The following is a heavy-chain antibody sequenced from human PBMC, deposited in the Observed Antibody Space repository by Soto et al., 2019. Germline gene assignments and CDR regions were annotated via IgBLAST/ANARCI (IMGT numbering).Heavy chain of an antibody. Sequence: SETLSLTCTVSGGSISSYYWSWIRQPPGKGLEWIGYIYYSGSTNYNPSLKSRVTISVDTSKNQFSLKLSSVTAADTAVYYCARESFWNYDGHSKTNWGQGTLVTVSS. J-gene: IGHJ4*02. CDR3: ARESFWNYDGHSKTN. D-gene: IGHD1-7*01. CDR1: GGSISSYY. V-gene: IGHV4-59*01. CDR2: IYYSGST.